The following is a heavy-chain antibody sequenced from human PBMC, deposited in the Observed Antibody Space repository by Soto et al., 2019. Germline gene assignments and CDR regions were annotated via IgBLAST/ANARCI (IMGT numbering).Heavy chain of an antibody. D-gene: IGHD6-6*01. J-gene: IGHJ6*02. V-gene: IGHV1-69*01. CDR1: GGTFSSYA. CDR3: ARVSPLVSENYGMDV. Sequence: QVQLVQSGAEVKKPGSSVKVSCKASGGTFSSYAISWVRQAPGQVLEWMGGIIPIFGTANYAQKFQGRVTITADESTSTAHMELSSLRSEDTAVYYCARVSPLVSENYGMDVWGQGTTVTVSS. CDR2: IIPIFGTA.